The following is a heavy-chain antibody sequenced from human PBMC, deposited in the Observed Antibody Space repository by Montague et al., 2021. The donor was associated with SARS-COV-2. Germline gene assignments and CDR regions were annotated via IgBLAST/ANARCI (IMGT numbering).Heavy chain of an antibody. Sequence: SETLSLTCAVYGASSSNYYWSWIRQSPGKGLEWVGEINHSGYTDXNPSLESRLTISLDSSKKQFSLKMTSVTAADTAIYYCASAPRYSFGFWAYWGQGTLASVSS. CDR1: GASSSNYY. CDR3: ASAPRYSFGFWAY. J-gene: IGHJ4*02. CDR2: INHSGYT. D-gene: IGHD5-12*01. V-gene: IGHV4-34*01.